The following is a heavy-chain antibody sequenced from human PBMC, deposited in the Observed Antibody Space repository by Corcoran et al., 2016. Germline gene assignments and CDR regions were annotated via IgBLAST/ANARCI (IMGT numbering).Heavy chain of an antibody. Sequence: EVQLVESGGGLVQPGGSLRLSCAASGFTFSSYSMNWVRQAPGKGLEWVSYISSSSSTIYYADSVKGRFTISRDNAKNSLYLQMNSLRDEDTAVYYCARDFSQWLSDTWSDYWGQGTLVTVSS. CDR3: ARDFSQWLSDTWSDY. V-gene: IGHV3-48*02. J-gene: IGHJ4*02. CDR2: ISSSSSTI. D-gene: IGHD6-19*01. CDR1: GFTFSSYS.